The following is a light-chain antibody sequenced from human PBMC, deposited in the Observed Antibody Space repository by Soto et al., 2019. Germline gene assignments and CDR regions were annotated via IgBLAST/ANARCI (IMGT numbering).Light chain of an antibody. Sequence: EIVLTQSPCTLSLSPGERATLSCRASQSVRSGYFAWYQQKPGQAPRLLIFAVSSRATGIPDRFSGTGSGTDFTLTISRLEPEDFALYYCQQYGNSPLTFGGGTKVDIK. CDR2: AVS. CDR3: QQYGNSPLT. CDR1: QSVRSGY. V-gene: IGKV3-20*01. J-gene: IGKJ4*01.